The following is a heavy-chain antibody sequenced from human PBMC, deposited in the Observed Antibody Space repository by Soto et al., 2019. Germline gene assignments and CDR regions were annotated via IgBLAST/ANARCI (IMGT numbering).Heavy chain of an antibody. V-gene: IGHV3-33*01. Sequence: QVQLVESGGGVVQPGRSLRLSCAASGFTFSSYGMHWVRQAPGKGLEWVAVIWYDGSNKYYADSVKGRFTISRDNSKNTLYLQMNSLRAEDTAVYYCARGLPAVELYCSGGSCYYGDYRVEGYFDYWGQGTLVTVSS. CDR1: GFTFSSYG. J-gene: IGHJ4*02. D-gene: IGHD2-15*01. CDR2: IWYDGSNK. CDR3: ARGLPAVELYCSGGSCYYGDYRVEGYFDY.